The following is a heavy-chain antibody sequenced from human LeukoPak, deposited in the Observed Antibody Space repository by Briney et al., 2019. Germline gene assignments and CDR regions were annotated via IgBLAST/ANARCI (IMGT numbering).Heavy chain of an antibody. CDR3: ARALFSYGSGSLEFDY. J-gene: IGHJ4*02. CDR2: IYSGGST. CDR1: GFTVSSNY. Sequence: GGSLRLSCAASGFTVSSNYMSWVRQAPGKGLEWVSVIYSGGSTYYADSVKGRFTISRDNSKNTLYLQMNSLRAEDTAVYYCARALFSYGSGSLEFDYWGQGTLVTVSS. V-gene: IGHV3-53*05. D-gene: IGHD3-10*01.